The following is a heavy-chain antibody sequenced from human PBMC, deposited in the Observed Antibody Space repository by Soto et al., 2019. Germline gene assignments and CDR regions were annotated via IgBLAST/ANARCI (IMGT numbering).Heavy chain of an antibody. Sequence: ASVKVSCKVSGYTLTELSMHWVRQAPGKGLEWMGGFDPEDGETIYAQKFQGRVTMTEDTSTDTAYMELSSLRSEDTAVYYCATHPYYYDSSGYKAFDIWGQGTMVTVSS. J-gene: IGHJ3*02. CDR3: ATHPYYYDSSGYKAFDI. CDR2: FDPEDGET. D-gene: IGHD3-22*01. V-gene: IGHV1-24*01. CDR1: GYTLTELS.